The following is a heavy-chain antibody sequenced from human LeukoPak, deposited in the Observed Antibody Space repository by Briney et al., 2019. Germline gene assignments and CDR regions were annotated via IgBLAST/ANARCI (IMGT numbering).Heavy chain of an antibody. Sequence: GGSLRLSCAASGLTFDDYAMHWVRQDPGKGLEMVSGISWNSGSIGYADSVKGRFTISRDNAKNSLYLQMNSLRAEDTALYYCARGPYGSGSDWFDPWGQGTLVTVSS. CDR1: GLTFDDYA. V-gene: IGHV3-9*01. CDR2: ISWNSGSI. J-gene: IGHJ5*02. CDR3: ARGPYGSGSDWFDP. D-gene: IGHD3-10*01.